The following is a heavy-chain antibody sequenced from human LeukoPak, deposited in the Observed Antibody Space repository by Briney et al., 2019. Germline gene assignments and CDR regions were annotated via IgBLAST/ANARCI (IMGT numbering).Heavy chain of an antibody. V-gene: IGHV3-23*01. CDR1: GFTFSSYA. CDR3: ARNFHYYDSSGYYYEAFDL. CDR2: ISGSGGST. Sequence: GGSLRLSCAASGFTFSSYAMSWVRQAPGKGLEWVSAISGSGGSTYYADSVKGRFTISRDNSKNTLYLQMNSLRADDTAVYYCARNFHYYDSSGYYYEAFDLWGQGTMLTVSS. J-gene: IGHJ3*01. D-gene: IGHD3-22*01.